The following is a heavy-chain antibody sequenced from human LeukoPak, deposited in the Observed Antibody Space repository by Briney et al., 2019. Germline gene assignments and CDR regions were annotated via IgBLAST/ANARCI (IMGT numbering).Heavy chain of an antibody. V-gene: IGHV3-23*01. CDR1: GFTFSSYA. CDR3: AKGLVVADAFDI. J-gene: IGHJ3*02. Sequence: GGSLRLSCAASGFTFSSYAMSWVRQGPGKGLEWVSDISGSGGSTYYADSVKGRFTISRDNSKNTLYLQMNSLRAEDTVVYYCAKGLVVADAFDIWGQGTMVSVSS. D-gene: IGHD2-15*01. CDR2: ISGSGGST.